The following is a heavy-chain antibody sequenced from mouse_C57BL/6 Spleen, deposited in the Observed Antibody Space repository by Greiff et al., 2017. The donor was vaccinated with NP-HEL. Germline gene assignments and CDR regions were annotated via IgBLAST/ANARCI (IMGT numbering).Heavy chain of an antibody. J-gene: IGHJ4*01. CDR3: AREEKFITTVVATRAMDY. CDR1: GYAFTNYL. D-gene: IGHD1-1*01. V-gene: IGHV1-54*01. Sequence: VKLMESGAELVRPGTSVKVSCKASGYAFTNYLIEWVKQRPGQGLEWIGVINPGSGGTNYNEKFKGKATLTADKSSSTAYMQLSSLTSEDSAVYFCAREEKFITTVVATRAMDYWGQGTSVTVSS. CDR2: INPGSGGT.